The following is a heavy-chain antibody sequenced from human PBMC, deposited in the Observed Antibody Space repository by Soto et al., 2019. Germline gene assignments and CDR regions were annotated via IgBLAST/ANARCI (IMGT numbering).Heavy chain of an antibody. CDR2: INPNSGGT. D-gene: IGHD1-26*01. J-gene: IGHJ6*02. CDR3: ARERGGYSGSYYVAPADYGMDV. CDR1: GYTFTGYY. V-gene: IGHV1-2*04. Sequence: ASVKVSCKASGYTFTGYYMHWVRQAPGQGLEWMRWINPNSGGTNYAQKFQGWVTMTRDTSISTAYMELSRLRSDDTAVYYCARERGGYSGSYYVAPADYGMDVWGQGTTVTVSS.